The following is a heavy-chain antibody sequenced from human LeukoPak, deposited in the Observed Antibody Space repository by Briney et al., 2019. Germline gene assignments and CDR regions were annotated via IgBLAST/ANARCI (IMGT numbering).Heavy chain of an antibody. V-gene: IGHV3-7*01. CDR3: ARDYTATGAMDV. Sequence: GGSLRLSCAASGFTFSNAWMNWVRQAPGKGLQWLANIKQDGTVQHYVDSVKGRFTISRDNAKNSLFLQMSSLRAEDTALYYCARDYTATGAMDVWGQGTTVTVS. CDR2: IKQDGTVQ. J-gene: IGHJ6*02. D-gene: IGHD2-21*02. CDR1: GFTFSNAW.